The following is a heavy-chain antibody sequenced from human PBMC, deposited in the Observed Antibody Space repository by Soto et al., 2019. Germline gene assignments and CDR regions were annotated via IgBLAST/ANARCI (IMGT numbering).Heavy chain of an antibody. CDR1: GASISDYFY. D-gene: IGHD2-15*01. CDR2: IYTVGTT. CDR3: AREVRGGFPGTFDQ. V-gene: IGHV4-4*07. J-gene: IGHJ4*02. Sequence: QVQLQGSGPGQVKPSETLSLTYTVSGASISDYFYWSWIRQPAGKGLEWIGRIYTVGTTKYNPSLKSRVTLLLDKSKNQSSLRLSSVTAADTAVYYFAREVRGGFPGTFDQWGRGSRVAVSS.